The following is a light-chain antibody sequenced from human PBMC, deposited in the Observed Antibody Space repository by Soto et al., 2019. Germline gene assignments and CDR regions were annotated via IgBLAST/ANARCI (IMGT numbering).Light chain of an antibody. CDR1: SSKIGAGYD. J-gene: IGLJ2*01. V-gene: IGLV1-40*01. CDR2: GNS. Sequence: QSVLTQPPSVSGAAGQRVTSSCTGSSSKIGAGYDVHWYQQLPGTAPKLLIYGNSNRPSGDPDRFSGSKSGTSASLAITGLQAEDEADYYCQSYDSSLSGVVFGGGTKLTVL. CDR3: QSYDSSLSGVV.